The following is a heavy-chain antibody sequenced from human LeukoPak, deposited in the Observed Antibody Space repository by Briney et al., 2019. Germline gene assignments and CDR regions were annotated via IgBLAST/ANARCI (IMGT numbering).Heavy chain of an antibody. V-gene: IGHV1-69*05. J-gene: IGHJ4*02. CDR2: IIPIFGTA. CDR1: GGTFSSYA. Sequence: SVKVSCKASGGTFSSYAISWVRQAPGQGLEWMGGIIPIFGTANYAQKFQGRVTITTDESPSTAYMELSSLRSEDTAVYYCARAAYYYDSSGYYFDYWGQGTLVTVSS. D-gene: IGHD3-22*01. CDR3: ARAAYYYDSSGYYFDY.